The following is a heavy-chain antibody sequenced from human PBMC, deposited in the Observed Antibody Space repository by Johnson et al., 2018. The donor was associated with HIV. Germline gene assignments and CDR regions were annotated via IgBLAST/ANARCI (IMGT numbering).Heavy chain of an antibody. V-gene: IGHV3-66*01. J-gene: IGHJ3*02. CDR3: AKGGISTRFFDI. Sequence: VQLVESGGGLVQPGGSLRLSCAASGFTVSSNYMSWVRQAPGKGLEWVSVIYSGDPTSYAGPGKGRFTISRDNSKNTLYRQMTRLRVDDTAIYYYAKGGISTRFFDIWGQGTMVTVSS. D-gene: IGHD2/OR15-2a*01. CDR1: GFTVSSNY. CDR2: IYSGDPT.